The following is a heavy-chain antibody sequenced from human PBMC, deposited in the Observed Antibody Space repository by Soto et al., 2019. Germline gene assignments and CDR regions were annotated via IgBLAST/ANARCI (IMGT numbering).Heavy chain of an antibody. V-gene: IGHV1-69*08. D-gene: IGHD2-8*01. CDR3: AREGNGDY. J-gene: IGHJ4*02. CDR2: IIPILGIA. Sequence: QVQLVQSGAEVKKPGSSVKVSCKASGGTFSSYTISWVRQAPGQGLEWMGRIIPILGIAKYAQKFQGRVTITADKPTSTAYMELTSLRSEYTALDYCAREGNGDYWGQGTLVTVSS. CDR1: GGTFSSYT.